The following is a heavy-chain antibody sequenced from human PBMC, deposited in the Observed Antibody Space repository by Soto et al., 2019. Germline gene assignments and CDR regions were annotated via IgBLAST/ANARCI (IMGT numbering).Heavy chain of an antibody. CDR1: GFTFRSYA. J-gene: IGHJ6*02. Sequence: GSMRLSYAASGFTFRSYAMHWVRQAPGKGLEWVAVISYDGSNKYYADSVKGRFTISRDNSKNTLYLQMNSLRAEDTAVYYCARDRAVPSVATKNYYYYGMDVWGQGTTVTVSS. D-gene: IGHD5-12*01. V-gene: IGHV3-30-3*01. CDR2: ISYDGSNK. CDR3: ARDRAVPSVATKNYYYYGMDV.